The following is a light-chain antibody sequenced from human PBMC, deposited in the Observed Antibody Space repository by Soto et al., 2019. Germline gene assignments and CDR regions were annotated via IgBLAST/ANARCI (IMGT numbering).Light chain of an antibody. CDR3: QQRSDWWT. Sequence: IVLTQSPAPLSLSPGERATLSCRASQSISSYLAWYQQKPGQAPRLLIYDASNRATGIPARFSGSGSETDFTLTISSLEPEDCAVYYCQQRSDWWTFGQGTKVDIK. CDR1: QSISSY. CDR2: DAS. J-gene: IGKJ1*01. V-gene: IGKV3-11*01.